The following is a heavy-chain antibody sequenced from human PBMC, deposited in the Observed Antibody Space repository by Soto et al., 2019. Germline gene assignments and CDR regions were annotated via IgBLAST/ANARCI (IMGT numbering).Heavy chain of an antibody. D-gene: IGHD5-12*01. CDR2: INHSGST. CDR1: GGSFSGYY. Sequence: PSETLSLTCAVYGGSFSGYYWSWIRQPPGKGLEWIGEINHSGSTNYNPSLKSRVTISVDTSKNQFSLKLSSVTAADTAVYYCARGTESWLRLMVYWGQGTLVTVSS. J-gene: IGHJ4*02. CDR3: ARGTESWLRLMVY. V-gene: IGHV4-34*01.